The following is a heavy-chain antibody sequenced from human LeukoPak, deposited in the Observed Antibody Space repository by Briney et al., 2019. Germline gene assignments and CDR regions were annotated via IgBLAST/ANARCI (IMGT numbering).Heavy chain of an antibody. CDR2: IYHSGST. J-gene: IGHJ3*02. CDR1: GGSISSGGYY. V-gene: IGHV4-30-2*01. D-gene: IGHD6-19*01. CDR3: ARDFGSGWYHDAFDI. Sequence: SQTLSLTCTVSGGSISSGGYYWSWIRQPPGKGLEWIGYIYHSGSTYYNPSLKSRVTISVDRSKNQFSLKLSSVTAADTAVYYCARDFGSGWYHDAFDIWGQGTMVTVSS.